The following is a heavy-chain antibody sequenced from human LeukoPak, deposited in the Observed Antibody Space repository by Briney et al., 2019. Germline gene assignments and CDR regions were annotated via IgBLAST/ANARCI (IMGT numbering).Heavy chain of an antibody. V-gene: IGHV3-23*01. Sequence: GGSLRLSCAASGFTFSSYAMSWVRQAPGKGLEWVSAISGSGGSTYYADSVKGRFTISRDNSKNTLYLQMNSLRAEDTAVYYCAKDGFGRLRSFDWVPFDYWGQGTLVTVPS. CDR1: GFTFSSYA. J-gene: IGHJ4*02. D-gene: IGHD3-9*01. CDR3: AKDGFGRLRSFDWVPFDY. CDR2: ISGSGGST.